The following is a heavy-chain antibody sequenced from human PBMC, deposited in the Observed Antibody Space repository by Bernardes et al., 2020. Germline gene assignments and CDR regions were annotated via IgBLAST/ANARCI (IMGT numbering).Heavy chain of an antibody. CDR3: ARARITMVQGPYYYGMDV. Sequence: LRLSCAASRFTLSRYSMNWVRTAPGKGLEWVSSISSSSSYIYYADSVKGRFTISRDNAKNSLYLQMNSLRAEDTAVYYCARARITMVQGPYYYGMDVWGQGTTVTVSS. V-gene: IGHV3-21*01. CDR2: ISSSSSYI. J-gene: IGHJ6*01. D-gene: IGHD3-10*01. CDR1: RFTLSRYS.